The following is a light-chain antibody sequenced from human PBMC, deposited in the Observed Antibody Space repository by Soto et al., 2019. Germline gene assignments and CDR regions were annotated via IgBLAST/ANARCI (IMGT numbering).Light chain of an antibody. J-gene: IGKJ5*01. CDR1: QDINIY. CDR2: DAS. CDR3: QQYDILLIT. V-gene: IGKV1-33*01. Sequence: EIQVTQYPTSLFASVGDRVTITCQATQDINIYLNWYQQKPGKAPNLLIYDASNLEIGVPSRFSGSGSGTHFTFTISSLQTEDIGTYYCQQYDILLITFGRGTRPEIK.